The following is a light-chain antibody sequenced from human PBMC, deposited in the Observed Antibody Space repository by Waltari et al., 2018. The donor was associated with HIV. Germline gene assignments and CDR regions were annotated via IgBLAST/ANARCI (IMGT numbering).Light chain of an antibody. CDR1: NMGSKS. J-gene: IGLJ2*01. CDR3: QVWDSSSDHPQVV. V-gene: IGLV3-21*02. CDR2: VVS. Sequence: SYLLTQPPSLSVAPGHTARITCSGHNMGSKSVHWYQQKPGQAPVLVVYVVSDRPSGFAERFSVSNSGYRATLTITRVDAGDEADYYCQVWDSSSDHPQVVFGGETKLSVL.